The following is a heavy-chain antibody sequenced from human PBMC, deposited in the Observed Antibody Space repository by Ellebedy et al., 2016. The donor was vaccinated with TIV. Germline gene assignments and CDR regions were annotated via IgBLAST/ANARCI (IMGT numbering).Heavy chain of an antibody. CDR2: INTDGSSA. J-gene: IGHJ4*02. CDR1: GFSLSNYW. D-gene: IGHD3-9*01. Sequence: GGSLRLSXAVSGFSLSNYWMHWVRQAPGKGLVWVSRINTDGSSASYADSVKGRFTISRDNAKNTLYLQMNSLRAEDTAVYYCVKADRYYEILTGFLDYWGQGTLVTVSS. V-gene: IGHV3-74*01. CDR3: VKADRYYEILTGFLDY.